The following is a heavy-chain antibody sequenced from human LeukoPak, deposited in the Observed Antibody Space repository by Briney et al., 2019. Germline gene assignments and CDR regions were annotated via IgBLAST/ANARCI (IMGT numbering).Heavy chain of an antibody. CDR3: ARADYYGGLGRN. J-gene: IGHJ1*01. CDR1: GGSISSYF. Sequence: SETLSLTCTVSGGSISSYFWSWIRQPPGKGLEWIGYVSNSGSTNSNPSLKSRLTISADTSKNQFSLKLSSVTAADTAVYYCARADYYGGLGRNWGQGTLVTVSS. CDR2: VSNSGST. D-gene: IGHD3-10*01. V-gene: IGHV4-59*08.